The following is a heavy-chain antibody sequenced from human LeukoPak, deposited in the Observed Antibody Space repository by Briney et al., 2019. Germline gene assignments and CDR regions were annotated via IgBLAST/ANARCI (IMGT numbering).Heavy chain of an antibody. V-gene: IGHV4-39*01. CDR1: GGSISITSYY. CDR2: IYYSGTT. J-gene: IGHJ3*02. Sequence: SETLSLTCSVSGGSISITSYYWAWIRQPPGKGLEWIGSIYYSGTTYYNPSLKSRVTIAVDTSKNQYSLNLSSVTAADTAVYYCARRRLVARRSDSFDIWGQGTQVTVSS. CDR3: ARRRLVARRSDSFDI. D-gene: IGHD3-16*01.